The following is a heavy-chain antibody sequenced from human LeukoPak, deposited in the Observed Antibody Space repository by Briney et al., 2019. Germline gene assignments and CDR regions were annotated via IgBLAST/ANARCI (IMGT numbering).Heavy chain of an antibody. J-gene: IGHJ4*02. V-gene: IGHV3-23*01. CDR3: ARDVGGKDY. D-gene: IGHD4-23*01. Sequence: GGSLRLSCAASGFTFSSYAMSWVRQAPGKGLEWVPAISGSGGSTYYADSVKGRFTISRDNAKNSLYLQMNSLRAEDTAVYYCARDVGGKDYWGQGTLVTVSS. CDR1: GFTFSSYA. CDR2: ISGSGGST.